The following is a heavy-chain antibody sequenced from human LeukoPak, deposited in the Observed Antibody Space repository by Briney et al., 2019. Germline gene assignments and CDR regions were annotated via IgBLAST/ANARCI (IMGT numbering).Heavy chain of an antibody. CDR3: ARGGYCSGGSCSYYYYYGMDV. CDR2: IWYDGSNK. V-gene: IGHV3-33*01. D-gene: IGHD2-15*01. Sequence: GGSLRLSCAASGFTFSSYGMHWVRQAPGKGLEWVAVIWYDGSNKYYADSVKGRFTISRDNSKNTLYLQMNSLRAEDTAVYYCARGGYCSGGSCSYYYYYGMDVWGQGTTVTASS. J-gene: IGHJ6*02. CDR1: GFTFSSYG.